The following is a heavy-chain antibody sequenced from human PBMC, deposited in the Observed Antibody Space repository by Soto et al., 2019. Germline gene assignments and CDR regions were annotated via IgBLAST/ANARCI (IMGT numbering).Heavy chain of an antibody. CDR2: ISGSGGST. CDR1: GFTFSSYA. CDR3: AKDPYFDWSYYMDV. V-gene: IGHV3-23*01. J-gene: IGHJ6*03. D-gene: IGHD3-9*01. Sequence: GGSLRLSCAASGFTFSSYAMSWVRQAPGKGLEWVSAISGSGGSTYYADSVKGRFTISRDNSKNTLYLQMNSLRAEDTAVYYCAKDPYFDWSYYMDVWGKGTTVTVSS.